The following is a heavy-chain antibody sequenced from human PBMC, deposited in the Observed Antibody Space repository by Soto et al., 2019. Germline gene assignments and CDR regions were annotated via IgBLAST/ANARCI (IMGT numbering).Heavy chain of an antibody. CDR1: GFTFRNYG. D-gene: IGHD3-3*01. Sequence: GGSLRLSCAASGFTFRNYGMHWVRQAPGKGLQWVAVIWFDGGNKYYGDSVKGRFTISRDNSKNTLYLQMNSLGAEDTAVYHCARGPTNYDFWSGYGIRSREGCFDYWGQGTLVTV. V-gene: IGHV3-33*01. J-gene: IGHJ4*02. CDR3: ARGPTNYDFWSGYGIRSREGCFDY. CDR2: IWFDGGNK.